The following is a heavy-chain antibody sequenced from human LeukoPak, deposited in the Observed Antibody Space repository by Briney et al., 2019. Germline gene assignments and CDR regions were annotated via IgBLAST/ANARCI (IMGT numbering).Heavy chain of an antibody. CDR2: INPNSGGT. CDR1: GGTFSSYA. Sequence: ASVKVSCKASGGTFSSYAISWVRQAPGQGLEWMGWINPNSGGTNYAQKFQGRVTMTRDTSISTAYMELSRLRSDDTAVYYCARSKKQQLGPNWFDPWGQGTLVTVSS. CDR3: ARSKKQQLGPNWFDP. D-gene: IGHD6-13*01. V-gene: IGHV1-2*02. J-gene: IGHJ5*02.